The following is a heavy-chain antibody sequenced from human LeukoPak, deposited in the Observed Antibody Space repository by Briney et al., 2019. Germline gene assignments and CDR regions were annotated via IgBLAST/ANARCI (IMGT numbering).Heavy chain of an antibody. Sequence: GGSLRLSCAASGFTFSIYSMNWARQAPGKGLERVSYITGDSRTIYYADSLKGRFTISRDNAKNSLYLQMNSLRAEDTAVYYCARENAFRDYWGQGALVTVSS. CDR2: ITGDSRTI. V-gene: IGHV3-48*04. CDR3: ARENAFRDY. J-gene: IGHJ4*02. CDR1: GFTFSIYS. D-gene: IGHD3-16*01.